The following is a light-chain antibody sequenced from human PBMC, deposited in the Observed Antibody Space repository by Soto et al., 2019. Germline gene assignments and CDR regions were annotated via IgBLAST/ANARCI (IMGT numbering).Light chain of an antibody. CDR1: QTISSW. CDR3: QQYKSFPWT. CDR2: AAS. V-gene: IGKV1-5*01. J-gene: IGKJ1*01. Sequence: DIHMTHSPSTLSASCGDRVTITCRASQTISSWLAWYQQKPGKAPKLLIFAASSLENGVPPRFSGSGSGTEFTLTITSLQPDDFATYHCQQYKSFPWTFGQGTKVDI.